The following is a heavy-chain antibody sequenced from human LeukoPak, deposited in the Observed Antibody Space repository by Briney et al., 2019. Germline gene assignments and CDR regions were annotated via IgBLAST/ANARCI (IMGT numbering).Heavy chain of an antibody. CDR1: GYTFTGYY. V-gene: IGHV1-2*02. CDR3: ARDRGLVVAATWWFDP. Sequence: GASVKVSCKASGYTFTGYYMHWVRQAPGQGLEWTGWINPNSGGTNYAQKFQGRVTMTRDTSISTAYMELSRLRSDDTAVYYCARDRGLVVAATWWFDPWGQGTLVTVSS. D-gene: IGHD2-15*01. J-gene: IGHJ5*02. CDR2: INPNSGGT.